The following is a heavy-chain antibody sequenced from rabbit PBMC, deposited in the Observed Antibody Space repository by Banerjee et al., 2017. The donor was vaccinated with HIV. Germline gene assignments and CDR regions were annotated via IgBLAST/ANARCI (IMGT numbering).Heavy chain of an antibody. Sequence: QSLEESGGVLVKPGASLTLPCTASGFDFSSNIMCWFRQAPGKGLEWIARINAGSSGSTYYATWAKVRFTNAKTSSATVTLQITSSTAADTATYFCARVSNSDLEWDLWGPGTLVTV. CDR2: INAGSSGST. CDR3: ARVSNSDLEWDL. D-gene: IGHD1-1*01. V-gene: IGHV1S40*01. CDR1: GFDFSSNI. J-gene: IGHJ6*01.